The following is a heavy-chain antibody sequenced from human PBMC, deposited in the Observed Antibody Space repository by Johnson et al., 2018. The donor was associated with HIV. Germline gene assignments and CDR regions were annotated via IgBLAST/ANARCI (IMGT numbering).Heavy chain of an antibody. V-gene: IGHV3-30*04. CDR1: GFTFSSYA. D-gene: IGHD3-10*01. J-gene: IGHJ3*02. CDR3: ARARLLWFRELCPHYACDI. CDR2: ISYDGSNK. Sequence: QVQLVESGGGVVQPGRSLRLSCAASGFTFSSYAMHWVRQAPGKGLEWVAVISYDGSNKYYADSVKGRFTISRDNSKNTLYLQMNSLRAEDTAVYYCARARLLWFRELCPHYACDIWGQGTKFTVSS.